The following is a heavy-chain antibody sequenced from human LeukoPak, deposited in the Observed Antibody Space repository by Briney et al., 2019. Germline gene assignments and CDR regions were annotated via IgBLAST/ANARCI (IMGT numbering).Heavy chain of an antibody. Sequence: SETLSLTCAVYGGSFSGYYWSWIRQPPGKGLEWIGEINHTGSTNYNPSLKSRVSMSGDTSKNQVSLKLRSVTAADTAVYYCARDPTTVTTIFDSWGQGTLVTVSS. CDR2: INHTGST. J-gene: IGHJ4*02. V-gene: IGHV4-34*01. CDR3: ARDPTTVTTIFDS. D-gene: IGHD4-17*01. CDR1: GGSFSGYY.